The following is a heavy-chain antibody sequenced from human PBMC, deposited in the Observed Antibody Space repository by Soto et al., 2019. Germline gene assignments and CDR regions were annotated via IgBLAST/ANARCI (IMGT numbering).Heavy chain of an antibody. V-gene: IGHV3-20*01. CDR3: ARDGLWFGELLDY. CDR1: GFTFDNFG. D-gene: IGHD3-10*01. CDR2: INWNGGST. J-gene: IGHJ4*02. Sequence: EVQLVESGGGLVRPGESLRLSCAASGFTFDNFGMSWVRQAPGKGLEWVSGINWNGGSTGYADSLKGRFTISRDNAKDPLYLQMNSLSAEDTALYHCARDGLWFGELLDYWGQGTLVTVSS.